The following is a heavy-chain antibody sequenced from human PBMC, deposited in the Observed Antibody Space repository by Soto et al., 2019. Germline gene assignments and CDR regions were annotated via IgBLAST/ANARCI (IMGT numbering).Heavy chain of an antibody. D-gene: IGHD6-13*01. CDR1: GFTFSRNG. Sequence: QIQLVESGGGVVQPGRSLRLSCTASGFTFSRNGMHWVRQAPGKGLEWVAVISHDRRNIYYADSVKGRFTISRDNSKNTQYLQMDSLTAEDTAVYLCAKDRDRSCSFDEWGHGTLVTVSS. J-gene: IGHJ4*01. CDR2: ISHDRRNI. V-gene: IGHV3-30*18. CDR3: AKDRDRSCSFDE.